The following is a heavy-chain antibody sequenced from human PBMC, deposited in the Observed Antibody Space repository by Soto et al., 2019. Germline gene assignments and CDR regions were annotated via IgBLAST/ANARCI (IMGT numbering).Heavy chain of an antibody. V-gene: IGHV1-18*01. J-gene: IGHJ4*02. CDR3: TKDEPRWLHGPFDY. CDR2: ISAYSGKT. Sequence: QVRLVQSGAEVKKPGASVKVSCQASGYTFSNYAISWLRQAPGQGPEWMGWISAYSGKTDYAPKFQDRLTLTTDTSTSTAYMELRSLRSDDTAVYYCTKDEPRWLHGPFDYWGQGTLVTVSS. CDR1: GYTFSNYA. D-gene: IGHD5-18*01.